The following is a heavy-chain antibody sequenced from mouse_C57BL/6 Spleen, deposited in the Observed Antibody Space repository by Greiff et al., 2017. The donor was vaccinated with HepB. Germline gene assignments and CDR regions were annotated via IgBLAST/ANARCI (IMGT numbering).Heavy chain of an antibody. J-gene: IGHJ3*01. CDR3: AGHSNYVAY. CDR2: IDPSDSYT. D-gene: IGHD2-5*01. V-gene: IGHV1-50*01. Sequence: QVQLQQPGAELVKPGASVKLSCKASGYTFTSYWMQWVKQRPGQGLEWIGEIDPSDSYTNYNQKFKGKATLTVDTSSSTAYMQLSSLTSEDSAVYYCAGHSNYVAYWGQGTLVTVSA. CDR1: GYTFTSYW.